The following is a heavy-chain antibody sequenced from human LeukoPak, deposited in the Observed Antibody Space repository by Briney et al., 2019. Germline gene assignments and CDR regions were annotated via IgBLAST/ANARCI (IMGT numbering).Heavy chain of an antibody. J-gene: IGHJ4*02. Sequence: PGGSLRLSCAASGFTFSSYAMQWVRQAPGKGLEWVAVISYDGSDKNCADSVKGRFTISRDNSKNTLYLQMNSLRADDTAVYYCARAVYRSGGYYFDYWGQGTLVIVSS. CDR1: GFTFSSYA. CDR2: ISYDGSDK. CDR3: ARAVYRSGGYYFDY. V-gene: IGHV3-30*04. D-gene: IGHD6-19*01.